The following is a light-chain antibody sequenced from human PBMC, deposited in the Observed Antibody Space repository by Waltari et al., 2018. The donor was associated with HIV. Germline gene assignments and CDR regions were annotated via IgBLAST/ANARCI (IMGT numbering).Light chain of an antibody. CDR3: CSYAGIWGV. CDR1: SSDVGAYNY. V-gene: IGLV2-11*01. J-gene: IGLJ1*01. Sequence: QSALTQPRSVSGSPGQSVTISCTGTSSDVGAYNYVSWYQQHPGKAPKLMIYDVNKRPLGVPDRFSGSKSGNTASLNISGLQAEDESDYYCCSYAGIWGVFGTGTKVTVL. CDR2: DVN.